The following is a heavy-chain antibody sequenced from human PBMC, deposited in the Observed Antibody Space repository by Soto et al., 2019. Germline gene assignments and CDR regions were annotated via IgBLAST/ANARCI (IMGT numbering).Heavy chain of an antibody. Sequence: GGSLRLSCAASGFTFSSYWMSWVRQAPGKGLEWVANIKQDGSEKYYVDSVKGRFSISRDNAKNSLYLQMNSLRAEDTAVYYCARDQSSSWYVYWGQGTLVTVSS. J-gene: IGHJ4*02. CDR3: ARDQSSSWYVY. V-gene: IGHV3-7*03. CDR2: IKQDGSEK. CDR1: GFTFSSYW. D-gene: IGHD6-13*01.